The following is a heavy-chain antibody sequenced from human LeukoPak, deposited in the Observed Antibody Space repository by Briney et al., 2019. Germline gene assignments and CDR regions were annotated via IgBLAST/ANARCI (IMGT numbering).Heavy chain of an antibody. CDR2: IKQDGSEK. D-gene: IGHD6-13*01. CDR1: GFTFSSCW. V-gene: IGHV3-7*01. CDR3: ARVIRSWYGYYFDY. Sequence: GGSLRLSCAASGFTFSSCWMSWVRQAPGKGLEWVANIKQDGSEKYYVDSVKGRFTISRDNAKNSLYLQVNSLRAEDTAVYYCARVIRSWYGYYFDYWGQGTLVTVSS. J-gene: IGHJ4*02.